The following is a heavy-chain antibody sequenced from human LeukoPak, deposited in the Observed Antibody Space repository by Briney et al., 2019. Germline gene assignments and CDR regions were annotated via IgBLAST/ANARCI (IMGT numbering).Heavy chain of an antibody. V-gene: IGHV4-4*02. CDR3: ARELATINGPYFES. CDR2: IYHNGIT. J-gene: IGHJ4*02. CDR1: GGSISNFHW. D-gene: IGHD5-24*01. Sequence: SGTQSLTCTVSGGSISNFHWWNWVRQSPGKGLEWVGQIYHNGITNYNPSLKSRLTISVDKSRNHFSLNLTSVTAADTAVYFCARELATINGPYFESWGQGTLVTVSS.